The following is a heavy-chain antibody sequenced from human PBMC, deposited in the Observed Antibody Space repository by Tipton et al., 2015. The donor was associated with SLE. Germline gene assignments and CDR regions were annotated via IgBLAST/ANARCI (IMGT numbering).Heavy chain of an antibody. CDR2: IYHSGST. V-gene: IGHV4-4*01. J-gene: IGHJ4*02. Sequence: TLSLTCAVSGGSISSSNWWTWVRQSPDKGLEWIGEIYHSGSTTYNPSLESRVTISVDTSKNQFSLKLSSVTAADTAVYFCARGSYRRPSLSDSWGPGTLVIVSS. CDR3: ARGSYRRPSLSDS. CDR1: GGSISSSNW. D-gene: IGHD1-14*01.